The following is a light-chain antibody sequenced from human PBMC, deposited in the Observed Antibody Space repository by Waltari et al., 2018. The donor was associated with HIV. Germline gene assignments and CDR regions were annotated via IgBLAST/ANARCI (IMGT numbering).Light chain of an antibody. Sequence: QSALTQPRSVSGSPGQSVTISCTGTSSDIGVYNYASWYQQHPGKAPKLMIYDVTKRPSGVPDRFSGSKSGNTASLTISGLQAEDEAAYYCCSFAGSYTLVFGGGTKLTVL. CDR2: DVT. V-gene: IGLV2-11*01. J-gene: IGLJ3*02. CDR1: SSDIGVYNY. CDR3: CSFAGSYTLV.